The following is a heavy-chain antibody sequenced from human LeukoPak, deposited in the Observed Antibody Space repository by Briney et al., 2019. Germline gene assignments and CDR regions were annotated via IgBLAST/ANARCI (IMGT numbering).Heavy chain of an antibody. J-gene: IGHJ4*02. CDR2: IIPIFGTA. V-gene: IGHV1-69*05. CDR3: AGEHRAVVVPVATSREVDIVATDDLA. CDR1: GGTFSRYA. D-gene: IGHD2-2*01. Sequence: ASVKVSCKASGGTFSRYAISWVRQAPGQGLEWMGGIIPIFGTANYAQKFQGRVTITTDESTSTAYMELSSLRSEDTAVYYCAGEHRAVVVPVATSREVDIVATDDLAWGQGTLVTVSS.